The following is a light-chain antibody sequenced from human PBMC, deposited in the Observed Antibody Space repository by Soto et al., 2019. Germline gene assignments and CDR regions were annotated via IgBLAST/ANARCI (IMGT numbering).Light chain of an antibody. CDR1: QSVSSY. Sequence: EIVLTQSPATLSLSPGERATLSCRASQSVSSYLAWYQQKPGQAPRLLIYDASNRATGIPARFSGSGSGTDFTLTISSLEPEDFAVYYCQQRSNWPPDTFRGGTKVEIK. CDR2: DAS. J-gene: IGKJ4*01. CDR3: QQRSNWPPDT. V-gene: IGKV3-11*01.